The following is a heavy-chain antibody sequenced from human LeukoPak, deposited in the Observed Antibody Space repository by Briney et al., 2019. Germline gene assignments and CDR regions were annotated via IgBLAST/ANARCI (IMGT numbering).Heavy chain of an antibody. CDR3: ARLKMATINDY. V-gene: IGHV3-66*02. CDR1: GFTVSSNY. D-gene: IGHD5-24*01. CDR2: IYSGGST. J-gene: IGHJ4*02. Sequence: GGSLRLSCAASGFTVSSNYMSWVRQAPGKGLEWVSVIYSGGSTYYADSVKGRFTISRDNSKNTLYLQMNSLRAEDTAVYYCARLKMATINDYWGQGTLVTVSS.